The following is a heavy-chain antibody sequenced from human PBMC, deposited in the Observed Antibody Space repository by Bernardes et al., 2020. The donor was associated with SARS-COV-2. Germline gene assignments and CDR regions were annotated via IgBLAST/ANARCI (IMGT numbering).Heavy chain of an antibody. CDR2: ISAYNGNT. CDR3: ARERWIFHTIATGFDY. V-gene: IGHV1-18*01. D-gene: IGHD2-2*03. J-gene: IGHJ4*02. Sequence: ASVKVSCKASGYTFTSYGISWVRQAPGQGLEWMGWISAYNGNTNYAQKLQGRVTMTTDTSTSTAYMARRSRRSDDTAVYYCARERWIFHTIATGFDYWGQGALVTVSS. CDR1: GYTFTSYG.